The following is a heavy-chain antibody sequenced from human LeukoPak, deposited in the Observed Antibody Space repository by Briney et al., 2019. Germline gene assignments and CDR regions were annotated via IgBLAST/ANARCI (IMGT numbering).Heavy chain of an antibody. D-gene: IGHD3-10*01. CDR1: GFTFSSYA. CDR3: AKDPTYYFGSGSYRQGMEV. Sequence: GGSLRLSCAASGFTFSSYAMAWVRQAPGGGLEWVAALSARGGNSYYAGSVKDRCTLCRDPSKNPLYLQINSVTANGPAVYYCAKDPTYYFGSGSYRQGMEVWGAGTPGSVSS. CDR2: LSARGGNS. J-gene: IGHJ6*01. V-gene: IGHV3-23*01.